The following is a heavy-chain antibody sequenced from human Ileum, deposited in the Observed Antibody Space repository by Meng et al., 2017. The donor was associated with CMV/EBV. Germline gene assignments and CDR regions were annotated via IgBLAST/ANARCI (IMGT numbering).Heavy chain of an antibody. CDR2: ISAYNGNA. V-gene: IGHV1-18*01. J-gene: IGHJ4*02. Sequence: ASVKVSCKTSGYTFGNYGVSWVRQAPGQGLEWMGWISAYNGNADYAQKFQGRVSMTTDTSTTTAYMELTSLRTDDTAVYYCARVGSYCTTTSCHAYWGQG. CDR3: ARVGSYCTTTSCHAY. D-gene: IGHD2-2*01. CDR1: GYTFGNYG.